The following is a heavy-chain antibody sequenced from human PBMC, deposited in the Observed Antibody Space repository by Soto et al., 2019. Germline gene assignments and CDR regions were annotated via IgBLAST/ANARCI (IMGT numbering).Heavy chain of an antibody. V-gene: IGHV1-46*03. CDR1: GYTFTSYY. CDR2: INPSGGST. Sequence: QVQLVQSGAEVKKPGASVKVSCKASGYTFTSYYMHWVRQATGQGLEWMGIINPSGGSTSYAQKFQGRVTMTRDTSTSTVYLELSSLRSQGTAGYYGARDPAQQGGGMDVWGQGPTVTVSS. J-gene: IGHJ6*02. CDR3: ARDPAQQGGGMDV. D-gene: IGHD6-13*01.